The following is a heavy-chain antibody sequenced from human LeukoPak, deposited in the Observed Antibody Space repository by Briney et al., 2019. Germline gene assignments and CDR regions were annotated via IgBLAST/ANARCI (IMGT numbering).Heavy chain of an antibody. CDR2: IKSKTDGGTT. J-gene: IGHJ6*03. D-gene: IGHD1-7*01. V-gene: IGHV3-15*01. CDR1: GFTFSNAW. CDR3: TTDGITGTTYYYYYVDV. Sequence: PGGSLRLSCAASGFTFSNAWMSWVRQAPGKGLEWVGRIKSKTDGGTTDYAAPVKGRFTISRDDSKNTLYLQMNSLKTEDTAVYYCTTDGITGTTYYYYYVDVWGKGTTVTVSS.